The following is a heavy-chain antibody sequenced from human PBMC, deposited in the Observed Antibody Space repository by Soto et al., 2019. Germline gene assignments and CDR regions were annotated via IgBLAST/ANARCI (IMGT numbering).Heavy chain of an antibody. Sequence: QVQLVESGGGVVQPGRSLRLSCAASGFTFSSYAMHWVRQAPGKGLEWVAVISYDGSNKYYADSVKGRFTISRDNSTNTLYLQMNSLRAEDTAVYYCARSLSWGQGTMVTVSS. CDR2: ISYDGSNK. CDR1: GFTFSSYA. CDR3: ARSLS. J-gene: IGHJ3*01. V-gene: IGHV3-30-3*01.